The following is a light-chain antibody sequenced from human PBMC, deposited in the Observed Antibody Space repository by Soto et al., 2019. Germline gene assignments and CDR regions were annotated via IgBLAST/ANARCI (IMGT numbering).Light chain of an antibody. CDR2: AAS. J-gene: IGKJ1*01. CDR1: QSINNY. V-gene: IGKV1-39*01. CDR3: QQSYDTPPWT. Sequence: DIQMTQSPSSLSASVGDRVTITCRASQSINNYLNWYQQKPGRAPKLLIYAASSLQGGVPSRFSGSGSGTDFTLTIGSLQPEDFATYYCQQSYDTPPWTFGQGTTGEIK.